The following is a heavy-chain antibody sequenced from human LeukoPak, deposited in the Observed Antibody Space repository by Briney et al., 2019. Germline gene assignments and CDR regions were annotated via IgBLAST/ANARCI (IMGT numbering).Heavy chain of an antibody. CDR1: GFTFSSFG. V-gene: IGHV3-33*01. D-gene: IGHD6-13*01. Sequence: GGSLRLSWAASGFTFSSFGMHWVRQAPGKGLGWVAVIWYDASNKYYADSVKGRFTISRDNSKNTLFLQMNSLRDDDTAVYYCVRGVGVSRFNYFDPWGQGTLVIVSS. CDR3: VRGVGVSRFNYFDP. J-gene: IGHJ5*02. CDR2: IWYDASNK.